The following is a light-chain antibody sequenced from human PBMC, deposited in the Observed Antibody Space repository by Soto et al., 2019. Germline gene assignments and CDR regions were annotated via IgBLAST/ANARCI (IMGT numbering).Light chain of an antibody. CDR2: GAS. J-gene: IGKJ2*01. CDR1: QSISSH. Sequence: DIQMTQFPSSLSASLGERVTITCRASQSISSHLNWYQQKPGRAPKLLLHGASALRSGVPSRSSGGGSGTDFTLTINNLQPEDSATYDGQQSDSTPPDTFGQGTKLEIK. V-gene: IGKV1-39*01. CDR3: QQSDSTPPDT.